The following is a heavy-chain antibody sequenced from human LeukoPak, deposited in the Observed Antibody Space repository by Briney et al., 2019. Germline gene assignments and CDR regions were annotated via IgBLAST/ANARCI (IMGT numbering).Heavy chain of an antibody. CDR1: GGSFSDYY. CDR3: ARGIAIGYCSGGSCYPFDY. Sequence: TPSETLSLTCTVNGGSFSDYYWTWIRQPPGKGLEWIGEINHGGSTNYNPSLKSRVTMSVDTSKNQFSLKLGFVTAADTAVYYCARGIAIGYCSGGSCYPFDYWGQGTLVTVSS. D-gene: IGHD2-15*01. CDR2: INHGGST. J-gene: IGHJ4*02. V-gene: IGHV4-34*01.